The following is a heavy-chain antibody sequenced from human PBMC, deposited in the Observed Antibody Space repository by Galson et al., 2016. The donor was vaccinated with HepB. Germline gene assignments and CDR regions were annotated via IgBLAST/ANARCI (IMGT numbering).Heavy chain of an antibody. D-gene: IGHD3-3*01. CDR1: GYSFTSYA. CDR2: INSGNGNT. V-gene: IGHV1-3*01. CDR3: SRVGGVTIFGVDPHPLVRFDY. J-gene: IGHJ4*02. Sequence: SVKVSCKASGYSFTSYAIHWVRQAPGQRLEWMGRINSGNGNTKHSQKFQDRFTITRDTAASTAYMELSSLRSEDTAVYYCSRVGGVTIFGVDPHPLVRFDYWGQGTLVTVSS.